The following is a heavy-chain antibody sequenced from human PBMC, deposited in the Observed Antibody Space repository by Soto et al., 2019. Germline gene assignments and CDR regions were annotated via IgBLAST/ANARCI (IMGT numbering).Heavy chain of an antibody. J-gene: IGHJ6*02. V-gene: IGHV3-15*01. D-gene: IGHD2-2*01. CDR2: IKSQGDGGTR. CDR3: TTDLQAYCDGTTCYAGNYYYDDMDV. Sequence: GGSLRLSCAASGFSFRNAWMSWVRQAAGKGLEWVSHIKSQGDGGTRDYAAPVKGRFTISRDDSKNTLFLQMNSLKNEDTAVYFCTTDLQAYCDGTTCYAGNYYYDDMDVWGQGTTVTVSS. CDR1: GFSFRNAW.